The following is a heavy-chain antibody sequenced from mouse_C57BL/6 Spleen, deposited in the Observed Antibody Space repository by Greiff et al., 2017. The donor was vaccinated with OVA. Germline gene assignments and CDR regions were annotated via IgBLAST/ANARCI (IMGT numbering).Heavy chain of an antibody. D-gene: IGHD3-2*02. CDR1: GYSITSGYY. J-gene: IGHJ4*01. Sequence: EVKLEESGPGLVKPSQSLSLTCSVTGYSITSGYYWNWIRQFPGNKLEWMGFISYDGSNNYNPSLKNRISITRDTSKNQFFLKLNSVTTEDTATYYCARVDSSGYPYYYAMDYWGQGTSVTVSS. CDR3: ARVDSSGYPYYYAMDY. V-gene: IGHV3-6*01. CDR2: ISYDGSN.